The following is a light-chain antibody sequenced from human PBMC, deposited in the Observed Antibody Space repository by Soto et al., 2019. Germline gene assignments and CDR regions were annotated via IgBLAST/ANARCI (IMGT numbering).Light chain of an antibody. CDR1: ESISRW. CDR3: QQHNSFSIT. CDR2: KAS. V-gene: IGKV1-5*03. J-gene: IGKJ5*01. Sequence: DIQMTQSPSTLSASVGDRFTITCRAGESISRWVAWYQQKPGKAPKLLLYKASSLESGVPSRFSGSGSGTEFTLTINSLQADDFATYYCQQHNSFSITFGQGTRLEIK.